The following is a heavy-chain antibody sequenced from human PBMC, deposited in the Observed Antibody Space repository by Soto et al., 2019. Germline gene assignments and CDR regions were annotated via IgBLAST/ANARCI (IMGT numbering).Heavy chain of an antibody. D-gene: IGHD2-15*01. V-gene: IGHV3-53*02. Sequence: DVQLVETGGGLIQPGGSLRLSCAASGFIVSSSYMSWVRQAPGKRLDWVSVIYSDGRTYYEDSVKGRFTISRDNSKNTLYLQMNSLSAEDTAVYYCARCRGWYGQCYFDCWGQGTLVTVSS. CDR2: IYSDGRT. CDR3: ARCRGWYGQCYFDC. J-gene: IGHJ4*02. CDR1: GFIVSSSY.